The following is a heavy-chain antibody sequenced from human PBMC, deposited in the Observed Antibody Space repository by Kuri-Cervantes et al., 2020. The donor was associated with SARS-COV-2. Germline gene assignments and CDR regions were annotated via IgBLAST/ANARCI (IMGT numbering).Heavy chain of an antibody. CDR3: ATPIQVARGRLDY. D-gene: IGHD1-1*01. V-gene: IGHV3-73*01. CDR1: GFLFSASA. Sequence: GGSLRLSCEVSGFLFSASAIHWVRQASGKGLKWVGRVRGKANNYATAYAASVKGRFTISRDNSKNTVYLQMNSLRAEDTAVYYCATPIQVARGRLDYWGQGALVTVSS. CDR2: VRGKANNYAT. J-gene: IGHJ4*02.